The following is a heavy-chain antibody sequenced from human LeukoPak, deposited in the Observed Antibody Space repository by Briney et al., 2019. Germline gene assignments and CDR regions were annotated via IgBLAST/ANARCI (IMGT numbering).Heavy chain of an antibody. CDR1: GFTFSSYE. D-gene: IGHD3-22*01. CDR3: AKDQGYDSSGYYHN. Sequence: GGSLRLSCVASGFTFSSYEMNWVRQAPGKGLEWVSYISSGGSTIQYADSVKGRFTTSRDNAKNSLYLQMNSLRAEDTAVYYCAKDQGYDSSGYYHNWGQGTLVTVSS. J-gene: IGHJ4*02. CDR2: ISSGGSTI. V-gene: IGHV3-48*03.